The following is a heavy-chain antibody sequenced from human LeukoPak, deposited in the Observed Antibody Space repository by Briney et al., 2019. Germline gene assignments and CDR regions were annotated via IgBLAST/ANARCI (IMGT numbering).Heavy chain of an antibody. V-gene: IGHV1-2*02. J-gene: IGHJ4*02. CDR2: INPNSGGT. D-gene: IGHD3-22*01. CDR1: GYTLTELS. CDR3: ARDFDSSGYYVGYYFDY. Sequence: ASVKVSCKVSGYTLTELSMHWVRQAPGQGLERMGWINPNSGGTNYAQKFQGRVTMTRDTSISTAYMELSRLRSDDTAVYYCARDFDSSGYYVGYYFDYWGQGTLVTVSS.